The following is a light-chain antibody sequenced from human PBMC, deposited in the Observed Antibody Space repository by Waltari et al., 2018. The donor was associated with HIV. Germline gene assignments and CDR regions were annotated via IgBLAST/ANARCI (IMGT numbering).Light chain of an antibody. CDR2: RND. V-gene: IGLV10-54*01. Sequence: QAGLTQPPSVSKGLRQTATLTCTGNSNNVGNQGAAWLQQHQGHPPKLISYRNDNRPSGISGRLSAARSGNTASLTITGLQPEDEADYYCAAWDSSLDSWVFGGGTKVTVL. CDR3: AAWDSSLDSWV. CDR1: SNNVGNQG. J-gene: IGLJ3*02.